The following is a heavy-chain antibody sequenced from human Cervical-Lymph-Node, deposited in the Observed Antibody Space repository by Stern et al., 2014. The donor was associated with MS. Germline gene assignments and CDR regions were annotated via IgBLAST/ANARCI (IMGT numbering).Heavy chain of an antibody. CDR2: ISYTGST. J-gene: IGHJ4*02. CDR3: ARAVDASMAN. CDR1: GGSINSNH. D-gene: IGHD5-18*01. V-gene: IGHV4-59*01. Sequence: QVQLVESGPGLVRPAETLSLSCTVSGGSINSNHWNWIRQPPEKGLEWIGFISYTGSTNYSPSLKSRVTISLDTSKKKFSLNLTSVTAADTAVYYCARAVDASMANWGQGTLVIVSS.